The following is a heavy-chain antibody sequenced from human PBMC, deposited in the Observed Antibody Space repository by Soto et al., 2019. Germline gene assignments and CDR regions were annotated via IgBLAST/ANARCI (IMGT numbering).Heavy chain of an antibody. CDR1: GFTFNSFA. CDR3: AKDHYFASGSYDY. CDR2: VSASGGDT. Sequence: EVQLLESGGDLVQPGGSLRLSCAASGFTFNSFAMTWIRQAPGKGLEWVSGVSASGGDTYYADSVKGRFTVSRDNSKNTLYLQMNSLRVEDTALYYCAKDHYFASGSYDYWGQGTLVTVSS. J-gene: IGHJ4*02. D-gene: IGHD3-10*01. V-gene: IGHV3-23*01.